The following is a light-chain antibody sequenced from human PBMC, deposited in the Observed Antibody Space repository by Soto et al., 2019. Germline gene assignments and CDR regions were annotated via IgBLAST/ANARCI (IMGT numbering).Light chain of an antibody. Sequence: DIQMNPSPYPLSASVGDRVTITCRASQSISSWLAWYQQKPGKAPKLLIYDASSLESGVPSRFSGSGSGTEFTLTISSLQPDDFATYYCQQYNTYSRTFGQGSNVDIK. CDR2: DAS. CDR3: QQYNTYSRT. V-gene: IGKV1-5*01. CDR1: QSISSW. J-gene: IGKJ1*01.